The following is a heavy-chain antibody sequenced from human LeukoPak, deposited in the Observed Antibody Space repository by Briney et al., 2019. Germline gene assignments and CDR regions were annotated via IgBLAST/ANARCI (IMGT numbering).Heavy chain of an antibody. CDR3: ARDRVGENAFDV. CDR1: GVTFSSCS. CDR2: ISSSSSYI. V-gene: IGHV3-21*01. Sequence: GGSLRLSCAASGVTFSSCSMNWVRQAPGKGLEWVSSISSSSSYIYYADSVKGRFTISRDNAKNSLYLQMNSLRAEDTAVYYCARDRVGENAFDVWGQGTMVTVSS. D-gene: IGHD3-10*01. J-gene: IGHJ3*01.